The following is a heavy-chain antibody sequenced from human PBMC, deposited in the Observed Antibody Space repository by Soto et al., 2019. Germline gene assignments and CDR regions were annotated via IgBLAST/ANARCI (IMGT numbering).Heavy chain of an antibody. CDR3: ARAAIVVVVAAPDAFDI. J-gene: IGHJ3*02. V-gene: IGHV1-2*04. CDR2: INPNSGGT. Sequence: ASVKVSCKASGYTFTGYYMHWVRQAPGQGLEWMGWINPNSGGTNYAQKFQGWVTMTRDTSISTAYMELSRLRSDDTAVYYCARAAIVVVVAAPDAFDIWGQGTMVTVSS. CDR1: GYTFTGYY. D-gene: IGHD2-15*01.